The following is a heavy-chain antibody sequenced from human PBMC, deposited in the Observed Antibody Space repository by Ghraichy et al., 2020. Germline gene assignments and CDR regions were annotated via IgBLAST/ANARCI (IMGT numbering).Heavy chain of an antibody. D-gene: IGHD4-23*01. V-gene: IGHV3-11*01. CDR1: GFTFSDYY. Sequence: GESLKISCEASGFTFSDYYMSWIRQAPGKGLQWIAYISVGGGTISYSDSVRGRFTISRDSAKNSVSLQMNGLGPDDTAVYYCAKGCRRLRWNRDAFDVWGHGTMVTVSS. CDR3: AKGCRRLRWNRDAFDV. CDR2: ISVGGGTI. J-gene: IGHJ3*01.